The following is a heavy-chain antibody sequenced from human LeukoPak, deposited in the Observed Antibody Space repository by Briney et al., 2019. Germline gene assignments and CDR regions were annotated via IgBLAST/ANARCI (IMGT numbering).Heavy chain of an antibody. J-gene: IGHJ4*02. CDR3: AMYRYLGY. Sequence: LSGGSLRLFCAASGFTFSSDWMSWVRQAPGKGLEWVANIKQDGSEEYYVDSVKGRFAISRDNAKNSLYLQMNSLRAEVTAVYYCAMYRYLGYWDQGTLVIVSS. CDR2: IKQDGSEE. CDR1: GFTFSSDW. D-gene: IGHD5-18*01. V-gene: IGHV3-7*02.